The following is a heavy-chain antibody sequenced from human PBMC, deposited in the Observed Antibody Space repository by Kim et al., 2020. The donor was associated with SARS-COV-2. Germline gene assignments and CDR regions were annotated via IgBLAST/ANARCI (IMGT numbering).Heavy chain of an antibody. J-gene: IGHJ4*02. CDR3: ARDGSWSSSPRGYFDY. D-gene: IGHD6-6*01. CDR2: ISYDGSNK. Sequence: GGSLRLSCAASGFTFSSYAMHWVRQAPGKGLEWVAVISYDGSNKYYADSVKGRFTISRDNSKNTLYLQMNSLGAEDTAVYYCARDGSWSSSPRGYFDYWGQGTLVTVSS. CDR1: GFTFSSYA. V-gene: IGHV3-30-3*01.